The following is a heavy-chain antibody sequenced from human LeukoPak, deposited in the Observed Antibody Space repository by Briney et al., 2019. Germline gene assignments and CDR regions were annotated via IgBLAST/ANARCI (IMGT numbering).Heavy chain of an antibody. CDR3: ASSMVRGVPTGY. V-gene: IGHV4-30-2*01. D-gene: IGHD3-10*01. Sequence: TLSLTCAVSGGSISSGGYSWSWIRQPPGKGLEWIGYIYHSGSTYYNPSLKSRVTISVDRSKNQFSLKLSSVTAADTAVYYCASSMVRGVPTGYWGQGTLVTVSS. CDR1: GGSISSGGYS. CDR2: IYHSGST. J-gene: IGHJ4*02.